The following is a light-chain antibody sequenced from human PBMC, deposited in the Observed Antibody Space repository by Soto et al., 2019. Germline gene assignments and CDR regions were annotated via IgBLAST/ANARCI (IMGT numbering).Light chain of an antibody. Sequence: EIVLTQSPATLSLSPGERATLSCRSSQSVSSSYLAWYQQKPGQAPRLLIYGASSRATGIPDRFSGSGSGTDFTLTISRLEPEDFAVYYCQQYASSTIPITFGQGTRLEIK. CDR3: QQYASSTIPIT. J-gene: IGKJ5*01. V-gene: IGKV3-20*01. CDR2: GAS. CDR1: QSVSSSY.